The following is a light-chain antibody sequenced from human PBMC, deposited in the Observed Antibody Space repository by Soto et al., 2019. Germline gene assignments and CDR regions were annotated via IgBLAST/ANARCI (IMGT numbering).Light chain of an antibody. Sequence: DIVMTQSPLSLPVTPGEPASISCRSNQSLLHNNGYNYLDWYMQKPGQSPQLLIYLGSNRASGVPDRFSGGGSGTDFTLTISRLEPEDFAVYYCQQFSSYPLTFGGGTKV. V-gene: IGKV2-28*01. CDR2: LGS. J-gene: IGKJ4*01. CDR3: QQFSSYPLT. CDR1: QSLLHNNGYNY.